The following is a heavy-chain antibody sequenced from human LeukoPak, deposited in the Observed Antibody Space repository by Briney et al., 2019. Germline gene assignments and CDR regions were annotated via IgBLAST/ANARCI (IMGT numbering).Heavy chain of an antibody. Sequence: PGGPLRLSCAAPGFTFGNYALSGVGQAPGKGLVWVSAISGTGGSTYYADSVKGRFTVSRDNSKNTLYLQMNSLRVEDTAVYYCTKRPRIAAVAMGDWFDPWGQGTLVTVSS. CDR3: TKRPRIAAVAMGDWFDP. D-gene: IGHD6-13*01. CDR2: ISGTGGST. CDR1: GFTFGNYA. J-gene: IGHJ5*02. V-gene: IGHV3-23*01.